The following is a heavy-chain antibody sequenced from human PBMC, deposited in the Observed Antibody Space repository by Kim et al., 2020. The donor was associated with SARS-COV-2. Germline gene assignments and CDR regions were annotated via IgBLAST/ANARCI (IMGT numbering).Heavy chain of an antibody. CDR3: VSGVPVY. CDR2: QGGGDK. Sequence: QGGGDKDYVDSVKGRFSISRDKAKNSLNLQRNSLRAEDTAVYYCVSGVPVYWGQGTLVTVS. V-gene: IGHV3-7*03. J-gene: IGHJ4*02. D-gene: IGHD3-3*01.